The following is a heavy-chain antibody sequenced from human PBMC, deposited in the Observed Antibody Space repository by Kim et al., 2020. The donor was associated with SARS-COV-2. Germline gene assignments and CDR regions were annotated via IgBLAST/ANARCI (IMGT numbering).Heavy chain of an antibody. V-gene: IGHV1-18*01. CDR3: ARDVYGDYAGFDY. D-gene: IGHD4-17*01. Sequence: YAQKLQGRVTMTTDTSTSTDYMELRSLRSDDTAVYYCARDVYGDYAGFDYWGQGTLVTVSS. J-gene: IGHJ4*02.